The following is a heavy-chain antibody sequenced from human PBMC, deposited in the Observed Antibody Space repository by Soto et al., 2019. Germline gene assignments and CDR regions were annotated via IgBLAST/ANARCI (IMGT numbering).Heavy chain of an antibody. CDR2: ISYDGSNK. J-gene: IGHJ6*02. V-gene: IGHV3-30*18. D-gene: IGHD3-10*01. CDR1: GFTFSSYG. CDR3: AKSLARGVHGMDV. Sequence: GGSLRLSCAASGFTFSSYGMHWVRQAPGKGLEWVAVISYDGSNKYYADSVKGRFTISRDNSKNTLYLQMNSLRAEDTAVYYCAKSLARGVHGMDVWGQGTTVTVSS.